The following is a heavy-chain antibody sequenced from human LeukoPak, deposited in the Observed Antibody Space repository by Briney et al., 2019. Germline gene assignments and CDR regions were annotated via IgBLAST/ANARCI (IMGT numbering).Heavy chain of an antibody. CDR3: AKTPIYCSSTSCYLHFDY. CDR1: GFTFSSYG. V-gene: IGHV3-30*02. CDR2: IRYDGSNK. D-gene: IGHD2-2*01. J-gene: IGHJ4*02. Sequence: GGSLRLSCAASGFTFSSYGMHWVRQAPGKGLEWVAFIRYDGSNKYYADSVKGRFTISRDNSKNTLYLQMNSLRAEDTAVYYCAKTPIYCSSTSCYLHFDYWGQGTLVTVSS.